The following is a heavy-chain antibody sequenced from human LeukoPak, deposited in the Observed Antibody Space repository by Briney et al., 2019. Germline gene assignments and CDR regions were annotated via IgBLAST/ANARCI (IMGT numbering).Heavy chain of an antibody. D-gene: IGHD3-22*01. J-gene: IGHJ4*02. V-gene: IGHV3-23*01. CDR1: GFTFSNYA. CDR2: ISGSGGST. Sequence: GRSLRLSCAASGFTFSNYAMTWVRQAPGKGLEWVSSISGSGGSTYYADSVKGRFTISRDNSKNTLYLQMNSLRAEDTAVYYCAKDFYYDSNHFDYWGQGTLVTVSS. CDR3: AKDFYYDSNHFDY.